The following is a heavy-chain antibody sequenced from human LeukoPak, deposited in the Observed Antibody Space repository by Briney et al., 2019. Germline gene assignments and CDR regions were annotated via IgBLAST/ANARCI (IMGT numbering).Heavy chain of an antibody. D-gene: IGHD1-20*01. J-gene: IGHJ4*02. Sequence: SQTLSLTCTVSGGSISSGSYYWSWIRQPAGKGLEWIGRIYTRGSINYNPSLKSRVTISIDTSKNQFSLKLSSVTAADTAMYYCARDTSPGITGTYWGQGTLVTVSS. V-gene: IGHV4-61*02. CDR1: GGSISSGSYY. CDR3: ARDTSPGITGTY. CDR2: IYTRGSI.